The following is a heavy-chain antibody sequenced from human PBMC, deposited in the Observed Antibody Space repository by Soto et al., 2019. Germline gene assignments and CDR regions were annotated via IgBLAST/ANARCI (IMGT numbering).Heavy chain of an antibody. V-gene: IGHV3-33*01. CDR1: GFTFSSYG. CDR2: IWYDGSNK. D-gene: IGHD6-19*01. J-gene: IGHJ4*02. CDR3: ARDAPTDLDSRGWPFDY. Sequence: QVQLVESGGGVVQPGRSLRLSCAASGFTFSSYGMHWVRQAPGKGLEWVAVIWYDGSNKYYADSVKSRFTISRDNTKDEPYLQMNSLKAEDAAVYYCARDAPTDLDSRGWPFDYWGQGTLVTVSS.